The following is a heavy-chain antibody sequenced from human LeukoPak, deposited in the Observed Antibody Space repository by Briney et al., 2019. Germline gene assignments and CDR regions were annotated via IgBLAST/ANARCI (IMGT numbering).Heavy chain of an antibody. CDR2: IYYSGST. CDR1: GGPISSGGYY. Sequence: SETLSLTCTVSGGPISSGGYYWSWIRQHPGKGLEWIGYIYYSGSTYYNPSLKSRVTISVDTSKNQFSLKLSSVTAADTAVYYCARVRVGYNYAYWGQGTLVTVSS. J-gene: IGHJ4*02. D-gene: IGHD5-24*01. V-gene: IGHV4-31*03. CDR3: ARVRVGYNYAY.